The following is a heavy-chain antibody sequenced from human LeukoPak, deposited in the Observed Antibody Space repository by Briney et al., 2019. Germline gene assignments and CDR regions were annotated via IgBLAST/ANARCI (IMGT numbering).Heavy chain of an antibody. D-gene: IGHD4-17*01. Sequence: GRSLRLSCAASGFTFSSYGMHWVRQAPGKGLEWVAVISYDGSNKYYADSVKGRFTISRDNSKNTLYLQMNSLRAEDTAVYYCAKEDYGDYVGEHYYSMDVWGQGTTVTVSS. CDR1: GFTFSSYG. V-gene: IGHV3-30*18. CDR3: AKEDYGDYVGEHYYSMDV. J-gene: IGHJ6*02. CDR2: ISYDGSNK.